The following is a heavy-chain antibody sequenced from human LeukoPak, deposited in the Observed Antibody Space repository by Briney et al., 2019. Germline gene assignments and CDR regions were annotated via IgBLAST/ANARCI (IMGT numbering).Heavy chain of an antibody. V-gene: IGHV4-59*01. J-gene: IGHJ4*02. Sequence: SETLSLTCTVSGGSISNYYRSWIRQPPGKGLEWIGYIHYSGSTTYNPSLKSRVTMSVDTSKNQFSLKLNSVTAADTAVYFCARDHHGSSYWGQGTLVAVSS. CDR2: IHYSGST. CDR1: GGSISNYY. D-gene: IGHD6-13*01. CDR3: ARDHHGSSY.